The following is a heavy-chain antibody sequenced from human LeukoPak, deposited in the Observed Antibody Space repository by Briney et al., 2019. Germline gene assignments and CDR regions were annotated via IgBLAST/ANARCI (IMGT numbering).Heavy chain of an antibody. V-gene: IGHV1-18*01. CDR1: GYTFTSYG. Sequence: GASVKVSCKTSGYTFTSYGISWVRQAPGQGLEWMGWISAYNGDTNYAQKLQGRVTMTTDTSTSTAYMELRSLRSDDTAVYYCARVAMYYDFWSGTFRYYYYMDVWGKGTTVTVPS. J-gene: IGHJ6*03. CDR2: ISAYNGDT. D-gene: IGHD3-3*01. CDR3: ARVAMYYDFWSGTFRYYYYMDV.